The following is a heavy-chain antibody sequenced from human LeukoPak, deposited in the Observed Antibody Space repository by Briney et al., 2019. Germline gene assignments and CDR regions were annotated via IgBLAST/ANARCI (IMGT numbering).Heavy chain of an antibody. D-gene: IGHD6-6*01. CDR2: INHSGST. CDR3: ARRLRSSGSDY. J-gene: IGHJ4*02. CDR1: GGSFSGYY. V-gene: IGHV4-34*01. Sequence: KPSETLSLTCAVYGGSFSGYYWSWIRQPPGKGLEWIGEINHSGSTNYNPSLKSRVTISVDTSKNQFSLKLSSVTAADTAVYYCARRLRSSGSDYWGRGTLVTVSS.